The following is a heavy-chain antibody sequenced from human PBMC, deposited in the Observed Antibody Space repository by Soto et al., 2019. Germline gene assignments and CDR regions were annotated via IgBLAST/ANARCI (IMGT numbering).Heavy chain of an antibody. CDR2: ISAYNGNT. Sequence: ASVKVSCKASGYTFTSYGISWVRQAPGQGLEWMGWISAYNGNTNYAQKLQGRVTMTTDTSTSTAYMELRSLRSDDTAVYYCARLLWTSDSSSPNYYYYYMDGWGKGTTVTVSS. CDR3: ARLLWTSDSSSPNYYYYYMDG. J-gene: IGHJ6*03. D-gene: IGHD6-6*01. CDR1: GYTFTSYG. V-gene: IGHV1-18*01.